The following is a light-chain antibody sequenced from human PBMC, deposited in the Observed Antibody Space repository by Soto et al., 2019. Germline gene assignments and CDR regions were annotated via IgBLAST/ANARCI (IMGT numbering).Light chain of an antibody. V-gene: IGLV2-14*01. Sequence: QSALNQPASVSGSPGQSITISCTGTGSDVGGYNYVSWYQQHPGKAPKVMIYDVSNRPSGVSNRFSGSKSGNTASLTISGLQAEDEADYYCSSYTSASTPLVFGGGTKLTVI. CDR1: GSDVGGYNY. J-gene: IGLJ2*01. CDR2: DVS. CDR3: SSYTSASTPLV.